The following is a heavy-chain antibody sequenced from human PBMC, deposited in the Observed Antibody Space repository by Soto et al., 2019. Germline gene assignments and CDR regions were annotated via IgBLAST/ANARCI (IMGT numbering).Heavy chain of an antibody. CDR2: ISAYNGNT. CDR3: ALVGATEVSFDY. D-gene: IGHD1-26*01. V-gene: IGHV1-18*01. J-gene: IGHJ4*02. CDR1: GYTFTSYG. Sequence: ASVKVSCKASGYTFTSYGISWVRQSPGQGLEWMGWISAYNGNTNYAQKLQGRVTMTTDTSTSTAYMELRSLRSDDTAVYYCALVGATEVSFDYWGQGTLVTVSS.